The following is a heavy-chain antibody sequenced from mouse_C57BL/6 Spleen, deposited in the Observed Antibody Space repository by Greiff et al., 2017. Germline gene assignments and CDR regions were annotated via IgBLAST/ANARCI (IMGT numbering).Heavy chain of an antibody. J-gene: IGHJ2*01. Sequence: QVQLQQPGAELVMPGASVKLSCKASGYTFTSYWMHWVKQRPGQGLEWIGEIDPSDSYTNYNQKFKGKSTLTVDKSSSTAYMQLISLTSEDSAVYYCARSPVVATYYFDYWGQGTTLTVSS. V-gene: IGHV1-69*01. D-gene: IGHD1-1*01. CDR1: GYTFTSYW. CDR2: IDPSDSYT. CDR3: ARSPVVATYYFDY.